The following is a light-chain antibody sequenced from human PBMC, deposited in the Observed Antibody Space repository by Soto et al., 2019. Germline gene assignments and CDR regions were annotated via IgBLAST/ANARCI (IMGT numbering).Light chain of an antibody. CDR2: DVS. Sequence: QSVLTQPASVSGSPGQSITISCTGTSSDVGAYDYVSWYQQHPRKAPKLMIYDVSDRPSEVSNRFSGSKSGNTASLTISGLQAEDEADYSCSSYTSTSTLVFGGGTKVTVL. J-gene: IGLJ2*01. CDR3: SSYTSTSTLV. CDR1: SSDVGAYDY. V-gene: IGLV2-14*01.